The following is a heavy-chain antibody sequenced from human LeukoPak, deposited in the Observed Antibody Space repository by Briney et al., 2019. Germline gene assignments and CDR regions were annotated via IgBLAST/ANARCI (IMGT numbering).Heavy chain of an antibody. CDR1: RFTFTSYI. CDR2: ISSSGSYI. D-gene: IGHD6-13*01. V-gene: IGHV3-21*01. J-gene: IGHJ4*02. Sequence: GGSLRLSCAASRFTFTSYIMNWVRQAPGKGLEWVSSISSSGSYIYYADSVKGRFTISRDAAKNTLYLQMDSLRDEDTAVYYCTRDSAASFDYWGQGTLVTVSS. CDR3: TRDSAASFDY.